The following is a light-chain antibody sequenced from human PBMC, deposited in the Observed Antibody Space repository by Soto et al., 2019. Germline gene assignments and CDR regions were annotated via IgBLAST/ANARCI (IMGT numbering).Light chain of an antibody. CDR2: GAS. CDR1: QSVSSSY. CDR3: QQYNKWPRT. Sequence: EIVLPQATGTLSLSPGAKATVSCRSSQSVSSSYLAWYQRKPGQAPRLLIYGASTRATGIPARFSGSGSGTEFTLTINSLQSEDFAVYYCQQYNKWPRTFGQGTKVDIK. J-gene: IGKJ1*01. V-gene: IGKV3-15*01.